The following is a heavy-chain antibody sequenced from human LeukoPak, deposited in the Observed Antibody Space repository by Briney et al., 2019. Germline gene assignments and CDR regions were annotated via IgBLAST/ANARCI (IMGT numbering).Heavy chain of an antibody. Sequence: GRSLRLSCAASGFNFHNYAMYWVRQPPGKGLEWVSGISWNSGNIDYADSVKGRFSVSRDNTKNSLLLQIDGLRTEDTALYFCAKGHSGYYYRSLFDSWGQGTLVTVSS. V-gene: IGHV3-9*01. CDR2: ISWNSGNI. CDR3: AKGHSGYYYRSLFDS. CDR1: GFNFHNYA. D-gene: IGHD3-22*01. J-gene: IGHJ4*02.